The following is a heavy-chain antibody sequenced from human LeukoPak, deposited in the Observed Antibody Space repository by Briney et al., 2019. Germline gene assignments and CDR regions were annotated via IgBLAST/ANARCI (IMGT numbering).Heavy chain of an antibody. Sequence: ASVKVSCKTSGYSFNIYEINWVRQAPGQGLGWMGGIMPLFNTANYAQQFQGRVTITTDESTSTAYMEPSSLRFEDTAMYYCARVDRYHYYLDVWGKGTTVTVSS. CDR3: ARVDRYHYYLDV. CDR1: GYSFNIYE. V-gene: IGHV1-69*05. J-gene: IGHJ6*03. CDR2: IMPLFNTA.